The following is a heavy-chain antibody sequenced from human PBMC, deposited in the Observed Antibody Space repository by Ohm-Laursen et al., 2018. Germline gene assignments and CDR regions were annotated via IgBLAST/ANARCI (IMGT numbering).Heavy chain of an antibody. CDR1: GFSLSTSGMY. CDR3: ARVSRRDGYNPLDY. Sequence: TLTLTCTFSGFSLSTSGMYVSWIRQPPGKGLEWIGYIYYSGSTNYNPSLKSRVTISVDTSKNQFSLKLSSVTAADTAVYYCARVSRRDGYNPLDYWGQGTLVTVSS. CDR2: IYYSGST. J-gene: IGHJ4*02. V-gene: IGHV4-61*08. D-gene: IGHD5-24*01.